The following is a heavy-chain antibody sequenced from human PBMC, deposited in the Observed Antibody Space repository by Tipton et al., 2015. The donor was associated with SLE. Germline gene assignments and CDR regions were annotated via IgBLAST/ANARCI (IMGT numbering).Heavy chain of an antibody. CDR2: IDTGGDT. D-gene: IGHD1-26*01. Sequence: GSLRLSCTASGFTFRGYDMHWVRQVTGKGLEWVSGIDTGGDTDYSDSVKGRFTVSRDNAKNSLYLQMHSLRDGDTAVYYCARDRVGGAFDTWGQGTMVTVSS. CDR1: GFTFRGYD. V-gene: IGHV3-13*04. CDR3: ARDRVGGAFDT. J-gene: IGHJ3*02.